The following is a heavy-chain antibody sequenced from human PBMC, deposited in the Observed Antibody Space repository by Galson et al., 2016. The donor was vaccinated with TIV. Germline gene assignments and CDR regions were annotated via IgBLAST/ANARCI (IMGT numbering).Heavy chain of an antibody. D-gene: IGHD1-14*01. CDR1: GFTVGNNY. Sequence: SLRLSCAASGFTVGNNYMSWVRQPPGKGLEWVAAMYSGGDTVYADSVKGRFTISRDSSKNTLYLQMNGLRAEDTAVYYCANHDQGDPWGQGTLVTVSS. CDR2: MYSGGDT. CDR3: ANHDQGDP. J-gene: IGHJ5*02. V-gene: IGHV3-53*01.